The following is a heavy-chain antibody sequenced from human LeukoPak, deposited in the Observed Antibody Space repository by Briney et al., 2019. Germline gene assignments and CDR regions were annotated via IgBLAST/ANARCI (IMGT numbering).Heavy chain of an antibody. CDR2: IYYSGST. CDR3: ARGVDYDFWSGTLFDP. J-gene: IGHJ5*02. V-gene: IGHV4-59*01. Sequence: SETLSLTCTVSGGSISSYYWSWIRQPPGKGLEWIGYIYYSGSTNYNPSLKSRVTISVDTSKNQFSLNLNSVTAADAAVYYCARGVDYDFWSGTLFDPWGQGTLVSVSS. D-gene: IGHD3-3*01. CDR1: GGSISSYY.